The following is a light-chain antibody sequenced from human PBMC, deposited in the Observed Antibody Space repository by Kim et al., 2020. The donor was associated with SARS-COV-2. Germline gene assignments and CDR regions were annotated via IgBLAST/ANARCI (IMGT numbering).Light chain of an antibody. V-gene: IGKV1-33*01. CDR2: RAY. J-gene: IGKJ4*01. CDR3: QQCHKLPLT. Sequence: ASVGETVAITCQANQVIDNCFNWYQQKPGNAPQVLIHRAYTLDTGVPSRFSGSGSGTDFTFTITSLQPEDMATYYCQQCHKLPLTFGGGTKVDIK. CDR1: QVIDNC.